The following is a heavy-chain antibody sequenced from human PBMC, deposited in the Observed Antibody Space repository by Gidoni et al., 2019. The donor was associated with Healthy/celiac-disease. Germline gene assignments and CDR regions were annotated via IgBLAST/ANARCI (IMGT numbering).Heavy chain of an antibody. J-gene: IGHJ4*02. CDR1: GFNFSSYA. CDR2: ISYDGSNK. Sequence: QVQLVESGGGVVQPWRSVRLPWSASGFNFSSYAMHWVRQAPGKGLEWVAVISYDGSNKYYADSVKGRFTISRDNSKNTLYLQMNSLRAEDTAVYYCARDPNYYDSSGDYWGQGTLVTVSS. CDR3: ARDPNYYDSSGDY. V-gene: IGHV3-30-3*01. D-gene: IGHD3-22*01.